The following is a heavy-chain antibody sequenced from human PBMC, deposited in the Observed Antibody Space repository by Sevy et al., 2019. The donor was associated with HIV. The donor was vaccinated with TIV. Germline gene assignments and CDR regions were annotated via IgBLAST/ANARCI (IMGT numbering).Heavy chain of an antibody. Sequence: GESLKISCAASGLTFSNYAMSWVRQAPGKGLEWVSSIRISGGNTYYADSVKGRFTISRDNSKNTLYLQMNSLRAEDTAVYYCAKEWTQLSDWYGELDYWGQGSLVTVSS. CDR1: GLTFSNYA. CDR3: AKEWTQLSDWYGELDY. CDR2: IRISGGNT. V-gene: IGHV3-23*01. D-gene: IGHD6-19*01. J-gene: IGHJ4*02.